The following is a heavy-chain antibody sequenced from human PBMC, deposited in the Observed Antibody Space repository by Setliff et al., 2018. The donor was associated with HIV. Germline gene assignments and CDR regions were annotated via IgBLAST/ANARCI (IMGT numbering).Heavy chain of an antibody. CDR3: VGDASPDSEDGGYSAGGN. D-gene: IGHD3-22*01. V-gene: IGHV3-48*01. Sequence: GESLKISCAASGFPFSSYSMNWFRQPPGKGLEWVAYISGSSGSIYYTDSVKGRLTVSRDNAKDSLYLQMNSLRVEDAAVYYCVGDASPDSEDGGYSAGGNWGPGTLVTVSS. CDR1: GFPFSSYS. J-gene: IGHJ4*02. CDR2: ISGSSGSI.